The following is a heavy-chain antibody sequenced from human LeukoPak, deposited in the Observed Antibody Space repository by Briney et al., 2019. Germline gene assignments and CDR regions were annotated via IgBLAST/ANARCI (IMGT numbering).Heavy chain of an antibody. D-gene: IGHD5-18*01. CDR2: INHSGST. Sequence: KPSQTLSLTCTVSGGSISSGGYYWSWIRQPPGKGLEWIGEINHSGSTNYNPSLKSRVTISVDTSKNQFSLKLSSVTAADTAVYYCARGLGPHVDTAMAGFDYWGQGTLVTVSS. CDR1: GGSISSGGYY. CDR3: ARGLGPHVDTAMAGFDY. V-gene: IGHV4-30-2*01. J-gene: IGHJ4*02.